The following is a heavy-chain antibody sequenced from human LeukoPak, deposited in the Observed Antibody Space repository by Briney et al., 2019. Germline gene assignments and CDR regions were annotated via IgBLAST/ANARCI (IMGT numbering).Heavy chain of an antibody. V-gene: IGHV3-7*01. D-gene: IGHD6-6*01. J-gene: IGHJ5*02. CDR1: GFAFSDHW. CDR2: INHDESKK. Sequence: PGGSLRLSCAASGFAFSDHWMIWVRQAPGKGLEWVANINHDESKKYYVDSVGGRFTISRDNAKNSLYLQMNSLRAEDTAVYYCAISTYSSSPSWGQGTLVTVSS. CDR3: AISTYSSSPS.